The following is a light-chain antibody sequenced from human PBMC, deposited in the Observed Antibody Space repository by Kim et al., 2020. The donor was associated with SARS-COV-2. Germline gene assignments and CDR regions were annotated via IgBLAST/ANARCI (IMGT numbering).Light chain of an antibody. CDR3: SSYTSSSTAWV. J-gene: IGLJ3*02. CDR2: AVS. V-gene: IGLV2-14*01. CDR1: SSDVGGYNY. Sequence: QSALTQPASVSGSPGQSITISCTGTSSDVGGYNYVSWYRQHPGKAPKLMIYAVSKRPSGVSNRFSGSKSGNTASLTISGLQAEDEADYYCSSYTSSSTAWVFGGGTKVTVL.